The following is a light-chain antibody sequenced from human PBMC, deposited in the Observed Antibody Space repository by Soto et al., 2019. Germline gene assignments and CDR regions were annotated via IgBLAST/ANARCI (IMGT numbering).Light chain of an antibody. J-gene: IGKJ1*01. CDR1: RDISNS. CDR3: QQTSAFPRT. CDR2: GAS. Sequence: DIQMTQSPSSVSASVGDRLTITCRASRDISNSLAWYQQKPGKAPKLLLRGASSLHRGVPSRFSGGGAGTEFTLTISSLQTEDFATYSCQQTSAFPRTFGQGTKVDVK. V-gene: IGKV1-12*01.